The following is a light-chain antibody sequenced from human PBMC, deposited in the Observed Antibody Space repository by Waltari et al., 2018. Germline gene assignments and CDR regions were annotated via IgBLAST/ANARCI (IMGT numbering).Light chain of an antibody. V-gene: IGLV1-44*01. CDR2: SNN. J-gene: IGLJ1*01. Sequence: QSVLTQPPSASGTPGQRVTISCSGSSSNIGSNTVTWYQQLPGTAPKLLIYSNNQQPSGVPDPFSGSKSGTSASLAISGLQSEDEADYYCAAWDDSLNGLYVFGTGTKVTVL. CDR1: SSNIGSNT. CDR3: AAWDDSLNGLYV.